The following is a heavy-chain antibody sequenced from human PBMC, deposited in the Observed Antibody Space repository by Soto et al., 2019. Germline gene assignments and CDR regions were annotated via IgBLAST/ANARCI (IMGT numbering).Heavy chain of an antibody. CDR2: IIPILGIA. CDR3: ASSERTKYFDY. V-gene: IGHV1-69*02. Sequence: QVQLVQSGAEVKKPGSSVKVSCKASGGTFSSYTISWVRQAPGQGLEWMGRIIPILGIANYAQKFQGRVTITADKSTSTAYMELSSLRSEDTAVYYCASSERTKYFDYWGQGTLVTVSS. J-gene: IGHJ4*02. D-gene: IGHD1-26*01. CDR1: GGTFSSYT.